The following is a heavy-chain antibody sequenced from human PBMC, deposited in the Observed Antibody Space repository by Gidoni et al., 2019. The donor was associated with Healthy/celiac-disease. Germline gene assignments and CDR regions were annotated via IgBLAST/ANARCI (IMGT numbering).Heavy chain of an antibody. CDR1: GFTFSSYG. Sequence: QVQLVESGGGVVQPGRSLRLSCAASGFTFSSYGMHWVRQAPGKGLEWVAVISYDGSNKYYADSVKGRFTISRDNSKNTLYLQMNSLRAEDTAVYYCAKDQQLYYYSGMDVWGQGTTVTVSS. D-gene: IGHD6-13*01. V-gene: IGHV3-30*18. CDR2: ISYDGSNK. J-gene: IGHJ6*02. CDR3: AKDQQLYYYSGMDV.